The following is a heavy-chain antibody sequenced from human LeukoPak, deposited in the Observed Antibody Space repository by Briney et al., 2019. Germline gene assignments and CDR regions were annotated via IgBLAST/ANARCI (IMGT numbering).Heavy chain of an antibody. Sequence: GESLKISCKGDGYTFTNYWIVWVRQMPGKGLEWMGVIYYDDSETQYNPSFQGQVTISVDKSISTVYLQWSALEASDSAIYYCARLGRKIVRGVSLKRSGTHWFDPWGQGTLVNVSS. V-gene: IGHV5-51*01. D-gene: IGHD3-10*01. CDR2: IYYDDSET. CDR1: GYTFTNYW. J-gene: IGHJ5*02. CDR3: ARLGRKIVRGVSLKRSGTHWFDP.